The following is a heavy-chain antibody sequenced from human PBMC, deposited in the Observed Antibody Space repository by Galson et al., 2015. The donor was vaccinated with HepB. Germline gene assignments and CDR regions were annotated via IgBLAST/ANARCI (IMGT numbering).Heavy chain of an antibody. CDR2: ITGGSAK. J-gene: IGHJ5*02. CDR1: GFNFGAYA. D-gene: IGHD2-8*01. V-gene: IGHV3-23*01. Sequence: SLRLSCAASGFNFGAYAISWVRQAPGRGLEWVSGITGGSAKYYAESVKGRFTVSRDNSNNIVYLQMDTLTVEDSAMYYCAKDPRPNGVFDPFDLWGQGTLVTVSS. CDR3: AKDPRPNGVFDPFDL.